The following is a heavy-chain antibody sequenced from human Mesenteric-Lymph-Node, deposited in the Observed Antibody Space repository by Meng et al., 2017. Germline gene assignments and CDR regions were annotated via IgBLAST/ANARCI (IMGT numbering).Heavy chain of an antibody. CDR2: ISSSSAFI. CDR1: GFTFSTSS. V-gene: IGHV3-21*04. J-gene: IGHJ3*02. CDR3: AKDAGGYYPDALDI. Sequence: GGSLRLSCAASGFTFSTSSMNWVRQAPGKGLEWVSSISSSSAFIYYADSVKGRFTISRDNSKNTLYLQMNSLRAEDTAVYYCAKDAGGYYPDALDIWGQGTMVTVSS. D-gene: IGHD3-22*01.